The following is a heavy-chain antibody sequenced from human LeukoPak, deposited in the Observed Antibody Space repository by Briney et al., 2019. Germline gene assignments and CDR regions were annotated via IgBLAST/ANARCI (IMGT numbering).Heavy chain of an antibody. V-gene: IGHV3-7*01. CDR1: GFTFSSYW. CDR2: IKHDGTEK. Sequence: GGSLRLSCAASGFTFSSYWMSWVRQAPGKGLEWVASIKHDGTEKYYVDSVKGRFTISRDNADNSLFLQMNSLRVEDTAVYYCARSRRDGENFDYWGQGTLVTVSS. J-gene: IGHJ4*02. D-gene: IGHD5-24*01. CDR3: ARSRRDGENFDY.